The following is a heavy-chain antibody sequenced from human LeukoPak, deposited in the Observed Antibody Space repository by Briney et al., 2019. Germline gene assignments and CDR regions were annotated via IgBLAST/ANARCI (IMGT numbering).Heavy chain of an antibody. V-gene: IGHV4-4*07. Sequence: PSETLSLTCTVSGDSISSYYWSWIRQPAGKGLEWIGRIYTSGRIYASGSTNYNPSLKSRVTMSVDTSKNQFSLKLSSVTAADTAVYYCARHFTTGLLWFGELLWDWFDPWGQGTLVTVSS. D-gene: IGHD3-10*01. J-gene: IGHJ5*02. CDR3: ARHFTTGLLWFGELLWDWFDP. CDR2: IYTSGRIYASGST. CDR1: GDSISSYY.